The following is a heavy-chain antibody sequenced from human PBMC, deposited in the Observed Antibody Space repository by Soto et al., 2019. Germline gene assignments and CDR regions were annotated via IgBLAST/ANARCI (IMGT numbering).Heavy chain of an antibody. CDR1: GYTFINYH. Sequence: QVQLVQSGGEVKKPGASVTVSCKASGYTFINYHITWVRQAPGQGLEWMAWINTYNGMTDYAQRFQGRVTMTRATSTSTAYMELRNLGSDDAAVYFCAKSPRGEMATDWGQGTLVTVSS. J-gene: IGHJ4*02. CDR3: AKSPRGEMATD. D-gene: IGHD5-12*01. CDR2: INTYNGMT. V-gene: IGHV1-18*01.